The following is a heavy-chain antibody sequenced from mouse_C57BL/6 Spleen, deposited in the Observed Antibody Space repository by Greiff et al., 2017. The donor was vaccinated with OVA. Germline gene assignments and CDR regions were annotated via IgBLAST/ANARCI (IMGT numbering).Heavy chain of an antibody. CDR2: ISYDGSN. CDR3: ARDYGRSPFDY. CDR1: GYSITSGYY. D-gene: IGHD1-1*01. J-gene: IGHJ2*01. Sequence: EVQLQESGPGLVKPSQSLSLTCSVTGYSITSGYYWNWIRQFPGNNLEWMGYISYDGSNNYNPSLKNRISITRDTSKNQFFLKLNSVTTEDTATYYCARDYGRSPFDYWGQGTTLTVSS. V-gene: IGHV3-6*01.